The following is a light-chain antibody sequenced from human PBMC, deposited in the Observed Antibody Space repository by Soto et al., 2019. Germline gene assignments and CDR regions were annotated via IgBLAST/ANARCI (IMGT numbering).Light chain of an antibody. Sequence: EIVLTQSPGTLSLSPGERATLSCRASQSVSSSYLAWYQQKPGQAPRLLIYGASSRATGIPDRFSRSGSGTAFTLTISRLEPEDFAVYYCQKYGSSPQAFGQGNKVEIK. J-gene: IGKJ1*01. CDR1: QSVSSSY. CDR3: QKYGSSPQA. V-gene: IGKV3-20*01. CDR2: GAS.